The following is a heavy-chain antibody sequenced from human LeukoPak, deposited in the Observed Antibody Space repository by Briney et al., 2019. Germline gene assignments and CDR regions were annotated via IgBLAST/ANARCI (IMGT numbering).Heavy chain of an antibody. J-gene: IGHJ4*02. D-gene: IGHD4-23*01. Sequence: SQTLSLTCTVSGGSISSGSYYWSWIRQPAGKGLEWIGRIYTSGSTNYSPSLKSRVTISVDTSKNQFSLKLSSVTAADTAVYYCARGDYGGNSGVFDYWGQGTLVTVSS. V-gene: IGHV4-61*02. CDR3: ARGDYGGNSGVFDY. CDR1: GGSISSGSYY. CDR2: IYTSGST.